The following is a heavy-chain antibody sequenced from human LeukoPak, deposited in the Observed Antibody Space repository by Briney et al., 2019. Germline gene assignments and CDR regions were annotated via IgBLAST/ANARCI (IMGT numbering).Heavy chain of an antibody. Sequence: ASVKVSRKASGYTFTSYDINWVRQATGQGLEWMGWMNPNSGNAGYAQKFQGRVTMTRNTSISTAYMELSSLRSEDTAVYYCARGGAWFGELHDYWGQGTLVTVSS. J-gene: IGHJ4*02. CDR2: MNPNSGNA. CDR1: GYTFTSYD. V-gene: IGHV1-8*01. CDR3: ARGGAWFGELHDY. D-gene: IGHD3-10*01.